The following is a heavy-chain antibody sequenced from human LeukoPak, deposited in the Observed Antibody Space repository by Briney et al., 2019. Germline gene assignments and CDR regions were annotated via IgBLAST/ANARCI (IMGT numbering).Heavy chain of an antibody. D-gene: IGHD3-10*01. Sequence: GSLRLSCAASGFTFSNYWMTWVRQAPGKGLEWVANIKQGGSEKYYVDSVKGRFTISRDNAKDSLYLQMNSLRVEDTAVYYCARERLLWFGESNDAFDIWGQGTMVTVSS. CDR2: IKQGGSEK. V-gene: IGHV3-7*01. J-gene: IGHJ3*02. CDR3: ARERLLWFGESNDAFDI. CDR1: GFTFSNYW.